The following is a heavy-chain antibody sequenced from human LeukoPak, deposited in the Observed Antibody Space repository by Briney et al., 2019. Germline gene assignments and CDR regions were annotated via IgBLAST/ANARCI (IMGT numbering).Heavy chain of an antibody. V-gene: IGHV3-23*01. CDR1: GFTFSSYA. J-gene: IGHJ4*02. D-gene: IGHD3-9*01. CDR2: ISGSGGST. CDR3: AKDKLGLTGLDY. Sequence: PGGSLRLSCAASGFTFSSYAMSWVRQAPGKGLEWVSAISGSGGSTYYADSVKGRFTISRDNSKNTLYLQMDSLRAEDTAVYYCAKDKLGLTGLDYWGQGTLVTVSS.